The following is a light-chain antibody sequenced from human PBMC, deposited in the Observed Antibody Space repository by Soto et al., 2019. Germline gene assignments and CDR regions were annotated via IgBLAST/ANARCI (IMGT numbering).Light chain of an antibody. J-gene: IGKJ1*01. V-gene: IGKV3-20*01. CDR3: QHYGSSLWT. CDR1: QSVSSDY. CDR2: GAS. Sequence: EIVLTQSPGTLSLSPGERATLSCRSSQSVSSDYLAWNQQKPGQAPRLLIYGASSKATGVPDRFSGSGSGTDFTLTISRLEPEDFALYFCQHYGSSLWTFGQGTKV.